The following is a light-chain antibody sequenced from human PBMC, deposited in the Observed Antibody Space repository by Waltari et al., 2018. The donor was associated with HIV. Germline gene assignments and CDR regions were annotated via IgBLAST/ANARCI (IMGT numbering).Light chain of an antibody. J-gene: IGLJ1*01. CDR3: QVWDSGSDHYV. CDR2: ADD. V-gene: IGLV3-21*01. CDR1: NVEEQS. Sequence: SYLLTQPPSVSVAPGKPASITCGGDNVEEQSVHWYQPKSGQAPVLVIYADDDRPSGIPERFSGSNSGSTATLTITRVEAGDEADYYCQVWDSGSDHYVFGTGTKVTVL.